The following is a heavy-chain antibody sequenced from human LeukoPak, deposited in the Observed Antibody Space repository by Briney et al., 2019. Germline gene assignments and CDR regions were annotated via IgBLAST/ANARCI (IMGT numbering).Heavy chain of an antibody. CDR1: GFTFSTYD. D-gene: IGHD2-2*02. CDR3: AKEETYNAFDI. J-gene: IGHJ3*02. V-gene: IGHV3-13*04. CDR2: INPAGDT. Sequence: GGSLRLSCAASGFTFSTYDMHWVRQATGKGLEWVSGINPAGDTYYPGSVKGRFTISREDAKNSFYLQMNSLRVGDTAVYYCAKEETYNAFDIWGQGTMVTVSS.